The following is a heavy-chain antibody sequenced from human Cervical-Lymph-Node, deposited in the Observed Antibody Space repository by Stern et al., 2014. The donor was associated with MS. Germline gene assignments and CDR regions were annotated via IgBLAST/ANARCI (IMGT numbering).Heavy chain of an antibody. Sequence: VQLVESGAEVKKTGASVKVSCKVSGSSLTEFFMHWVRQAPGKGLEWMVGFDPEDGETIYAQKFQGRVTMTEDTSTDTAYMELSSPRSEDTAVYYCATDYDYWGQGTLVTVSS. CDR1: GSSLTEFF. J-gene: IGHJ4*02. CDR3: ATDYDY. V-gene: IGHV1-24*01. CDR2: FDPEDGET.